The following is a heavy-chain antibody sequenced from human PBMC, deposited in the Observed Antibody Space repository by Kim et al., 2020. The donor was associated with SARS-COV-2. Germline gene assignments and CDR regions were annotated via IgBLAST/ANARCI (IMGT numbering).Heavy chain of an antibody. J-gene: IGHJ6*02. CDR3: ARDGKGGYCSGGSCYEYYYYGMDV. V-gene: IGHV1-18*01. D-gene: IGHD2-15*01. Sequence: ASVKVSCKASGYTFTSYGISWVRQAPGQGLEWMGWISAYNGNTNYAQKLQGRVTMTTDTSTSTAYMELRSLRSDDTAVYYCARDGKGGYCSGGSCYEYYYYGMDVWGQGTTVTVSS. CDR2: ISAYNGNT. CDR1: GYTFTSYG.